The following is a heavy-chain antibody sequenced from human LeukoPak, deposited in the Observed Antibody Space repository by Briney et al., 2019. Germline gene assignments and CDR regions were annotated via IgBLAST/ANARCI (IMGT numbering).Heavy chain of an antibody. V-gene: IGHV1-18*01. CDR2: ISAYNGNT. Sequence: ASVKVSCKASGYTFTSYGISWVRQAPGQGLEWMGWISAYNGNTNYAQKLQGRVTMTTDTSTSTAYMELRSLRSDDTAVYYCARDPGGGQYSSSWYFDYWGQGTLVTVSS. CDR3: ARDPGGGQYSSSWYFDY. D-gene: IGHD6-13*01. CDR1: GYTFTSYG. J-gene: IGHJ4*02.